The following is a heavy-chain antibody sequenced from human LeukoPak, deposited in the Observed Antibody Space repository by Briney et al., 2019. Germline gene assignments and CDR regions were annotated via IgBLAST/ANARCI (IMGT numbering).Heavy chain of an antibody. CDR2: IWYDGSNK. CDR3: ARGFVAAGLYYFDY. Sequence: PGGSLRFSCAASGFTFSSYGMHWVRQAPGKGLEWVAVIWYDGSNKYYADSVKGRFTISRDNSKNTLYLQMNSLRAEDTAVYYCARGFVAAGLYYFDYWGQGTLVTVSS. V-gene: IGHV3-33*01. J-gene: IGHJ4*02. CDR1: GFTFSSYG. D-gene: IGHD6-13*01.